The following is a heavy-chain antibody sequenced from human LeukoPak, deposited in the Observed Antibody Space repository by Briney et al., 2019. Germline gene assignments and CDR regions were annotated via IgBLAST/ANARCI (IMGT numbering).Heavy chain of an antibody. CDR2: ISGSGGST. CDR3: AKDLRTTVIPAIIDC. Sequence: GGSLRLSCAASGFTFSSYAISWVRQAPGKGLEWVSAISGSGGSTYYADSVKGRFTISRDHSKNTMFLQMNSLTAEDTAIYYCAKDLRTTVIPAIIDCWGQGTLVTVSS. CDR1: GFTFSSYA. J-gene: IGHJ4*01. D-gene: IGHD4-17*01. V-gene: IGHV3-23*01.